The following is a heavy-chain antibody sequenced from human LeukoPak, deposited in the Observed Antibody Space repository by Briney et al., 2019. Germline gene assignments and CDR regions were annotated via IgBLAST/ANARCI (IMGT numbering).Heavy chain of an antibody. CDR2: IKPSGGST. J-gene: IGHJ4*02. V-gene: IGHV1-46*01. CDR3: ARAYTSPNGPY. D-gene: IGHD3-16*01. Sequence: GASVKVSCKASGYSFTTYYMHWVRQAPGQGLEWMGIIKPSGGSTSYAQKFQDRVAMTRDTSTSTVYMELSSLRSEDTAVYYCARAYTSPNGPYWGQGILVTVSS. CDR1: GYSFTTYY.